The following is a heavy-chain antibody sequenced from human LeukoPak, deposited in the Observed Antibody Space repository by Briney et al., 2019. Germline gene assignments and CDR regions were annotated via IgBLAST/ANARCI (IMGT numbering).Heavy chain of an antibody. CDR3: ARHPLVWFGGLIDY. CDR2: INHSGST. D-gene: IGHD3-10*01. J-gene: IGHJ4*02. V-gene: IGHV4-34*01. Sequence: PSETLSLTCAVYGGSFSGYYWSWIRQPPGKGLEWIGEINHSGSTNYNPSRKSRVTISVDTSKNQFSLKLSSVTAADTAVYYCARHPLVWFGGLIDYWGQGTLVTVSS. CDR1: GGSFSGYY.